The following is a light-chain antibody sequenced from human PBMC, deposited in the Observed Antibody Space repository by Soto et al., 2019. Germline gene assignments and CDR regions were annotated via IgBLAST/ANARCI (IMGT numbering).Light chain of an antibody. J-gene: IGLJ2*01. CDR3: SSAGSNNLV. CDR2: EVS. Sequence: QSALTQPPSASGSPGQSVTISCTGTSTDVGGYNYVSWYQQHPGKAPKLMIYEVSKRPSGVPDRFAGSKSGNTASLTVSGLQAEDEADYSCSSAGSNNLVFGGGTKVTVL. V-gene: IGLV2-8*01. CDR1: STDVGGYNY.